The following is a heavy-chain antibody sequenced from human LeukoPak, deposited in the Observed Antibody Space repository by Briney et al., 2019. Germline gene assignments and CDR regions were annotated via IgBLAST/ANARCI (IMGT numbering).Heavy chain of an antibody. CDR1: GGTFSSYA. D-gene: IGHD3-22*01. V-gene: IGHV1-69*13. CDR2: IIPIFGTA. J-gene: IGHJ3*02. Sequence: SVKVSCKASGGTFSSYAISWVRQAPGQGLEWMGGIIPIFGTANYAQKFQGRVTITADESTSTAYMELSSLRSEDTAVYYCARDTKNYYDSSGYFGAFDIWGQGTMVTVSS. CDR3: ARDTKNYYDSSGYFGAFDI.